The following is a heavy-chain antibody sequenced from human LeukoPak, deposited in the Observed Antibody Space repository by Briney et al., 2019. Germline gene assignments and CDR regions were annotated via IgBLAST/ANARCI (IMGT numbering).Heavy chain of an antibody. D-gene: IGHD3-9*01. Sequence: GGSLRLSCAASGFTFSSYAMNWVRQAPGKGLEWVSVIYSGGSTYDAASVTGRFIISRDDSKKTVFLQMNRLRVEDTAMYYCARSYYDILTGYSRRELDYWGQGTLVTVSS. CDR3: ARSYYDILTGYSRRELDY. CDR2: IYSGGST. V-gene: IGHV3-53*01. J-gene: IGHJ4*02. CDR1: GFTFSSYA.